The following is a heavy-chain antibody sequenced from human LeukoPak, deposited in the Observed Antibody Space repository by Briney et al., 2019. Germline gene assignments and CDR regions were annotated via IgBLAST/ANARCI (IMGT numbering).Heavy chain of an antibody. CDR2: ISSSSSYI. V-gene: IGHV3-21*01. D-gene: IGHD2-2*01. Sequence: GGSLRLSCAASGFTFSSYSMNWVRQAPGKGLEWVSSISSSSSYIYYADSVKGRFTISRDNAKNSLYLQMNSLRAEDTAVYYCARGYCSSTSCSDIDYWGQGTLVTVSS. CDR3: ARGYCSSTSCSDIDY. J-gene: IGHJ4*02. CDR1: GFTFSSYS.